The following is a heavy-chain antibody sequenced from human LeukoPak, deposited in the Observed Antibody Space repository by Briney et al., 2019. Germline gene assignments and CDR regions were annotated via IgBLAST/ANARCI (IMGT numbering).Heavy chain of an antibody. CDR3: ARARYVNSFYAFDI. V-gene: IGHV4-59*01. CDR2: LSKSGNT. D-gene: IGHD3-9*01. CDR1: GGSISTYY. Sequence: SETLSLTCTVSGGSISTYYWSWIRLPPGKGLEWIGYLSKSGNTNYSPSLKSRVTIFGDTSKNQFFLKLSSVTAADTAVYYCARARYVNSFYAFDIWGQGTLVTVSS. J-gene: IGHJ3*02.